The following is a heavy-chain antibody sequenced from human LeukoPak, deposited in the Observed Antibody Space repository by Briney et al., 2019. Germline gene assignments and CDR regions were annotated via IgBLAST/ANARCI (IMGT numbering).Heavy chain of an antibody. CDR1: GFTFSSYG. D-gene: IGHD1-26*01. CDR2: IWYDGSNK. Sequence: GRSLRLSCAASGFTFSSYGMHWDRQAPGKGLGWVAVIWYDGSNKYYADSVKGRFTISRDNAKNSLYLQMNSLRDEDTAVYYCARDLRVVVGATYPYFDYWGQGTLVTVSS. J-gene: IGHJ4*02. CDR3: ARDLRVVVGATYPYFDY. V-gene: IGHV3-33*01.